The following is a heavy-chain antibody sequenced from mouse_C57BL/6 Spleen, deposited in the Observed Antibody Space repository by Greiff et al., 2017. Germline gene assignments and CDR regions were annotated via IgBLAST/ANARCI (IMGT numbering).Heavy chain of an antibody. CDR2: IYPGDGDT. J-gene: IGHJ2*01. CDR1: GYAFSSYW. D-gene: IGHD3-3*01. CDR3: ARSRGGDYYFDY. Sequence: VQLQQSGAELVKPGASVKISCKASGYAFSSYWMNWVKQRPGKGLEWIGQIYPGDGDTNYNGKFKGKATLSADKSSSTAYMQLSSLTAEDSAVYFCARSRGGDYYFDYWGQGTTLTVSS. V-gene: IGHV1-80*01.